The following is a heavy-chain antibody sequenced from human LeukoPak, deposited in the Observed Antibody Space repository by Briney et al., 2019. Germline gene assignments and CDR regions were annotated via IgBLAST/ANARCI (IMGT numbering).Heavy chain of an antibody. CDR3: ATHLEIGRYFDY. Sequence: PGGSLRLSCAASGFTFSDYGMSWVRQAPGKGLEWVSAISDSGVTTYYADSVKGRFTISRDNSKNTLYLQMNSLRAEDTAVYYCATHLEIGRYFDYWGQGTLVTVSS. CDR2: ISDSGVTT. J-gene: IGHJ4*02. CDR1: GFTFSDYG. V-gene: IGHV3-23*01. D-gene: IGHD1-1*01.